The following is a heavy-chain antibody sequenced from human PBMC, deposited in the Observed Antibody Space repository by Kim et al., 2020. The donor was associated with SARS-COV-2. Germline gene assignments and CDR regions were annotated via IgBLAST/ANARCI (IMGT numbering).Heavy chain of an antibody. D-gene: IGHD3-10*01. CDR1: GFTFSSYW. V-gene: IGHV3-74*01. Sequence: GGSLRLSCAASGFTFSSYWMHWVRQAPGKGLVWVSRIKSDGSSTTYADSVKGRFTISRDNAKNTLYLQMNSLRAEDTAVYHCVSRRSSSIGDAFDIWGQGTMVTVSS. J-gene: IGHJ3*02. CDR2: IKSDGSST. CDR3: VSRRSSSIGDAFDI.